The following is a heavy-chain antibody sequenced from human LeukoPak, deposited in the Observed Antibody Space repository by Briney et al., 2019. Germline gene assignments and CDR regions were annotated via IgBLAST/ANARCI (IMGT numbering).Heavy chain of an antibody. J-gene: IGHJ6*03. CDR2: IYHSGST. CDR3: AREYKSHYYYYYYMDV. CDR1: GGSISNSY. V-gene: IGHV4-4*07. D-gene: IGHD1-14*01. Sequence: SETLSLTCTVSGGSISNSYWSWIRQPAGKGLEWIGSIYHSGSTYYNPSLKSRVTISVDTSKNQFSLKLSSVTAADTAVYYCAREYKSHYYYYYYMDVWGKGTTVTVSS.